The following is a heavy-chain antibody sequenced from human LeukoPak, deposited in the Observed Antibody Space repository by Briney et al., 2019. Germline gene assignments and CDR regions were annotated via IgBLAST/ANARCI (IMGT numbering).Heavy chain of an antibody. Sequence: APVKVSCKASGYTFTSYDINWVRQATGQGLEWMGWMNPNSGTTGYAQKFQGRVTITRNTSISTAYMELSSLRSEDTAVYYCARGREVVVAATLPYDCWGQGSLVTVSS. CDR3: ARGREVVVAATLPYDC. J-gene: IGHJ4*02. CDR2: MNPNSGTT. CDR1: GYTFTSYD. D-gene: IGHD2-15*01. V-gene: IGHV1-8*03.